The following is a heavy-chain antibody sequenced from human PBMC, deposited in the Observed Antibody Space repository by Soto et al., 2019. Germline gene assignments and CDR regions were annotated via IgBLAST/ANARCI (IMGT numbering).Heavy chain of an antibody. J-gene: IGHJ6*02. V-gene: IGHV1-3*01. CDR3: ARLGGYCDRTGCYGYYALDV. CDR2: INAGNGNT. Sequence: GASVKVSCKASGYTFTSYAMHWVRQAPGQRLERMGWINAGNGNTKYSQKFQGRVTITRDTSASTAYMELSSLRSEDTATYYCARLGGYCDRTGCYGYYALDVWGQGTTVTVSS. CDR1: GYTFTSYA. D-gene: IGHD2-15*01.